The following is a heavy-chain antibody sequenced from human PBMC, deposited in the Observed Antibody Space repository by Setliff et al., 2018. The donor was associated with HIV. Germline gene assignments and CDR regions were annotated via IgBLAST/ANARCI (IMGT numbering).Heavy chain of an antibody. CDR1: GYSISSGYY. J-gene: IGHJ5*02. D-gene: IGHD1-26*01. Sequence: PSETLSLTCAVPGYSISSGYYWGWIRQPPGKGLEWIGSIYHSGSTYYNPSLKSRVTISVDTSKNQFSLKLSSVTAADTAVYYCARDDSGSYNNWFDPWGQGTLVTVS. CDR3: ARDDSGSYNNWFDP. CDR2: IYHSGST. V-gene: IGHV4-38-2*02.